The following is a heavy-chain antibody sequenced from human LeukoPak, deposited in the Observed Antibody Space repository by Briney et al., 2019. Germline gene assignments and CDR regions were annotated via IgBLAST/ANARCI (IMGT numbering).Heavy chain of an antibody. V-gene: IGHV3-7*01. CDR3: ARYGYSLFDY. CDR1: GFTFSSYW. D-gene: IGHD5-24*01. Sequence: GGSLRLSCAASGFTFSSYWISWVRQAPGKGLEWVANIKQDGSEKYYVDSVKGRFTISRENAKNSLYLQMNSLRAEDTAVYYCARYGYSLFDYWGQGTLVTVSS. J-gene: IGHJ4*02. CDR2: IKQDGSEK.